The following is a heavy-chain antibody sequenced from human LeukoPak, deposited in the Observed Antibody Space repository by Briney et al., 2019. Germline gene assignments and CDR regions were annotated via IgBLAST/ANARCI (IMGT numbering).Heavy chain of an antibody. CDR2: IYYSVST. J-gene: IGHJ6*03. D-gene: IGHD3-22*01. V-gene: IGHV4-59*11. Sequence: SETLSLTCTVSGGSISSHYWSWIRQPPGKGLEWIGYIYYSVSTNYNPSLKSRVTISVDTSKNQFSLKLSSVTAADTAVYYCASGGRYSSGYYMDVWGKGTTVTVSS. CDR1: GGSISSHY. CDR3: ASGGRYSSGYYMDV.